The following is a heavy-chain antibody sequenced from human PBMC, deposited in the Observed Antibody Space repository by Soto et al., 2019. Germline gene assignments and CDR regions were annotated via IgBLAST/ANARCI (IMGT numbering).Heavy chain of an antibody. D-gene: IGHD1-26*01. J-gene: IGHJ4*02. CDR2: IYYSGST. CDR3: ARSSSGSYFDY. V-gene: IGHV4-39*01. CDR1: VASISSGGYY. Sequence: SETLSLTCTVSVASISSGGYYWSWIRQHPGEGLEWIGYIYYSGSTYYNPSLKSRVTISVDTSKNQFSLKLSSVTAADTAVYYCARSSSGSYFDYWGQGTLVTVSS.